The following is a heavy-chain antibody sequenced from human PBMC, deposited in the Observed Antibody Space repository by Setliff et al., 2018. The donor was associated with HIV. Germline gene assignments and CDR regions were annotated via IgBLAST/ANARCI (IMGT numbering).Heavy chain of an antibody. CDR1: GLIFSSYE. D-gene: IGHD3-16*01. CDR2: IGGHGSII. V-gene: IGHV3-48*03. J-gene: IGHJ4*02. Sequence: GGSLRLSCAASGLIFSSYEMNWVRQAPGKGLEWISFIGGHGSIIHYADSVKGRFTISRDNAKNSVYLQMHSRRVEDTAVYYCAAVPWGHSSLIIDHWGQGTPVTVSS. CDR3: AAVPWGHSSLIIDH.